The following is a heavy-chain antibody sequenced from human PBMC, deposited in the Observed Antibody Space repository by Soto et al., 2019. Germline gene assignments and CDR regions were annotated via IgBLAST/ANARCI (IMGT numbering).Heavy chain of an antibody. Sequence: ESGGGLVQPGGSLRLSCAASGFTFSRYWMSWVRQAPGKGLEWVANIKQDGSDKHYVDSVKGRFTISRDNAKNSLYLQMDSLRADDTAVYYCAFDTSGFYYPDYWGQGTLVTVSS. CDR2: IKQDGSDK. CDR1: GFTFSRYW. V-gene: IGHV3-7*03. CDR3: AFDTSGFYYPDY. D-gene: IGHD3-22*01. J-gene: IGHJ4*02.